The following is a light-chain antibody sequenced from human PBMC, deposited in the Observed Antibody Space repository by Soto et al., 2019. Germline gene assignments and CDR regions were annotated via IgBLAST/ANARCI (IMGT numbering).Light chain of an antibody. V-gene: IGKV3-15*01. CDR1: QSVSSN. J-gene: IGKJ5*01. CDR2: GAS. Sequence: EKVMTQSPATLSVSPGERAILSCRASQSVSSNLAWYQQKPGQAPRLLIYGASTRAIDIPARFSGSGSETEFTLTISRLEPEDFAVYYCQQYGSPITFGQGTRLEIK. CDR3: QQYGSPIT.